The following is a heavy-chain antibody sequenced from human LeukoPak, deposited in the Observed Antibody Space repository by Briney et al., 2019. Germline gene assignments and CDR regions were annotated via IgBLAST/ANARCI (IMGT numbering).Heavy chain of an antibody. J-gene: IGHJ1*01. CDR1: GFTFSSHA. CDR3: ALESGSYYGYFEQ. D-gene: IGHD1-26*01. Sequence: SGGSLRLSCAASGFTFSSHAMSWVRQAPGKGLEWVSDISGSGDSTNYADSVKGRFPISRDNSKKTLYLQINRLRGEDTALYHCALESGSYYGYFEQWGQGTLVTVSS. CDR2: ISGSGDST. V-gene: IGHV3-23*01.